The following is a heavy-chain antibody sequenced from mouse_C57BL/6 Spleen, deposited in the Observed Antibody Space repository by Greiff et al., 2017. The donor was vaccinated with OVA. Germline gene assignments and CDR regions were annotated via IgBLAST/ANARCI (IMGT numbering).Heavy chain of an antibody. CDR2: ISYDGSN. CDR1: GYSITSGYY. J-gene: IGHJ1*03. Sequence: EVQLQQSGPGLVKPSQSLSLTCSVTGYSITSGYYWNWIRQFPGNKLEWMGYISYDGSNNYNPSLKNRISITRDTSKNQFFLKLNSVTTEDTATYYCARQPTWYCDVWGTGTTVTVSS. CDR3: ARQPTWYCDV. V-gene: IGHV3-6*01.